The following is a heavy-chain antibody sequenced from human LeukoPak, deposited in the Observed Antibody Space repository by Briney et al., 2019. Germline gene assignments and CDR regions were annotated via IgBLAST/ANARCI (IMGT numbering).Heavy chain of an antibody. CDR1: GGSFSGYY. J-gene: IGHJ4*02. CDR2: INHSGST. CDR3: ARHLWFGELSFDY. D-gene: IGHD3-10*01. Sequence: SETLSLSCAVYGGSFSGYYWSWTRQPPGKGLEWIGEINHSGSTNYNPSLKSRVTISVDTSKNQFSLKLSSVTAADTAVYYCARHLWFGELSFDYWGQGTLVTVSS. V-gene: IGHV4-34*01.